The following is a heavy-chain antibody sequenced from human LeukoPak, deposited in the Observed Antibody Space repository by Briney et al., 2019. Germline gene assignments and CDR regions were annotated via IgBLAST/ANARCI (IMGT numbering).Heavy chain of an antibody. Sequence: SETLSLTCTVSGGSISSGSYYWSWIRQPAGKGLEWIGRIYTSGSTNYNPSLKSRVTISVDTSKNQFSLKLSSVTAADTAVYYCARAPRTYYYDSSGSLEIDYWGQGTLVTISS. D-gene: IGHD3-22*01. CDR1: GGSISSGSYY. J-gene: IGHJ4*02. CDR3: ARAPRTYYYDSSGSLEIDY. V-gene: IGHV4-61*02. CDR2: IYTSGST.